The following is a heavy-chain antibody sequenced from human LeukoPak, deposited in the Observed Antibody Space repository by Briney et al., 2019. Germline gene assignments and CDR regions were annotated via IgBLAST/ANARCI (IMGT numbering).Heavy chain of an antibody. CDR3: ARLISGNWGDGFDI. Sequence: GESLKISCEGSGYSFTNNWIGWVRQMPGKGLELMGIVYPSDSESRYSPSFQGQVTISADKSITTAYLQWGSLKASDTAMYDCARLISGNWGDGFDIWGQGTMVTVSS. V-gene: IGHV5-51*01. CDR2: VYPSDSES. CDR1: GYSFTNNW. D-gene: IGHD3-10*01. J-gene: IGHJ3*02.